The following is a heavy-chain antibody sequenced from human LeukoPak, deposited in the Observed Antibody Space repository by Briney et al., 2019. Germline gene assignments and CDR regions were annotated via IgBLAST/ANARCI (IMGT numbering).Heavy chain of an antibody. D-gene: IGHD5-24*01. CDR3: ARGRDGYNDGFDI. CDR1: GGSISSYY. Sequence: PSETLSLTRTVSGGSISSYYWSWIRQPPGKGLEWIGHIYHSGTTSYSPSLKSRITISVDTSKNQFSLKLTSVTAADTAVYYCARGRDGYNDGFDIWGQGTMVTVSS. CDR2: IYHSGTT. V-gene: IGHV4-59*01. J-gene: IGHJ3*02.